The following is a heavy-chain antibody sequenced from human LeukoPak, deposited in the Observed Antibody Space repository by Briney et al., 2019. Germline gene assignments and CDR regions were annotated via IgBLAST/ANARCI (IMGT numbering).Heavy chain of an antibody. CDR3: ARDVGATPFDY. D-gene: IGHD1-26*01. J-gene: IGHJ4*02. V-gene: IGHV3-23*01. CDR2: ISGSGGGT. Sequence: PGGSLRLSCAASGFTFSNVAMSWVRQAPGKGLEWVSAISGSGGGTYYADSAKGRFTISRDNSKNTLYLQMNSLRAEDTAVYYCARDVGATPFDYWGQGTLVTVSS. CDR1: GFTFSNVA.